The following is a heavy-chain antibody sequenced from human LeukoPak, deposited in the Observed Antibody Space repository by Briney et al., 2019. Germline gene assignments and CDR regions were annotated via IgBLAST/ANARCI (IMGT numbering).Heavy chain of an antibody. CDR1: GFTFSTYW. CDR3: ARDLPGAQAFDY. CDR2: IKEDGSEK. V-gene: IGHV3-7*01. D-gene: IGHD1-26*01. J-gene: IGHJ4*02. Sequence: GGSLRLSCVASGFTFSTYWMSWVRQAPGKGLEWVANIKEDGSEKYYVDSVKGRFTISRDNAENSLYLQMNSLRAEDTAVYYCARDLPGAQAFDYWGQGTLVTVSS.